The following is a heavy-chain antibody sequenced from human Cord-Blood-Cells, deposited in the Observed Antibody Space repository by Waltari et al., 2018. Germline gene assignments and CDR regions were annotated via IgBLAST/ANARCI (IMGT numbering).Heavy chain of an antibody. D-gene: IGHD1-26*01. CDR3: AKDPGGSYYFDY. Sequence: QVQLVESGGGVVQPGRSLRLSCAASGFTFSSYGMSWGRQGPGKGLEWVAVISYDGSNKYYADSVKGRFTISRDNSKDTLYLQMNSLRAEDTAVYYCAKDPGGSYYFDYWGQGTLVTVSS. CDR2: ISYDGSNK. CDR1: GFTFSSYG. V-gene: IGHV3-30*18. J-gene: IGHJ4*02.